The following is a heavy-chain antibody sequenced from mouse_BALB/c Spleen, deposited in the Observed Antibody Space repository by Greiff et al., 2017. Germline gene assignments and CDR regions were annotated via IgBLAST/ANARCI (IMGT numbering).Heavy chain of an antibody. CDR2: IWGDGST. V-gene: IGHV2-6-7*01. CDR1: GFSLTGYG. Sequence: VQRVESGPGLVAPSQSLSITCTVSGFSLTGYGVNWVRQPPGKGLEWLGMIWGDGSTDYNSALKSRLSISKDNSKSQVFLKMNSLQTDDTARYYCARADYDGAMDYWGQGTSVTVSS. D-gene: IGHD2-4*01. J-gene: IGHJ4*01. CDR3: ARADYDGAMDY.